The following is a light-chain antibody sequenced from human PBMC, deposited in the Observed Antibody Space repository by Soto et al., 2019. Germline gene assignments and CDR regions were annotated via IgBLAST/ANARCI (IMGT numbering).Light chain of an antibody. CDR1: SSDLGAGYD. Sequence: QAVLTQPPSVSGAPGQRVTISCTGNSSDLGAGYDVHWYQQLPGAAPKLVIFGNRNRPSGVPERFSGSKSGTSASLAITGLQTEDDADYYCQAYDYSLTASVFGGGTKLTVL. CDR2: GNR. V-gene: IGLV1-40*01. CDR3: QAYDYSLTASV. J-gene: IGLJ3*02.